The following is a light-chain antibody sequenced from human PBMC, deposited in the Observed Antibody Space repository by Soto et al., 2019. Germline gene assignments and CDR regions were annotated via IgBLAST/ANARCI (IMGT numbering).Light chain of an antibody. V-gene: IGLV3-21*04. Sequence: SSVLTQPPSVSVAPGKAARITCGGNNIGSKSVHWYQQKPGQAPLLVIYYDRDRPSGIPERFSGSNSGNTATLTISRVEAGDEADYYCQLWDGGSGHRVFGGGTKVTVL. CDR2: YDR. CDR3: QLWDGGSGHRV. CDR1: NIGSKS. J-gene: IGLJ2*01.